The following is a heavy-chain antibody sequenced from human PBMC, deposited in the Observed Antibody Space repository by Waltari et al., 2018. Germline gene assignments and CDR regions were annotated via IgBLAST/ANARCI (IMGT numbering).Heavy chain of an antibody. D-gene: IGHD1-26*01. Sequence: QVQLVESGGGVVQPGRSLRLSCAASGLTFSTYGMHWVRQAPGKGLEWVAVISYDGSNKYDADSVKGRFTISRDNSKNTLYLQMNSLRAEDTAVYYCAKEYRGLLDYWGQGTLVTVSS. CDR1: GLTFSTYG. J-gene: IGHJ4*02. CDR2: ISYDGSNK. V-gene: IGHV3-30*18. CDR3: AKEYRGLLDY.